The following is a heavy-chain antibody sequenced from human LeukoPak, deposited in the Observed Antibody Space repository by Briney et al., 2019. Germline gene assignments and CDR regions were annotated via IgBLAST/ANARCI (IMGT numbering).Heavy chain of an antibody. CDR3: ARSFCSGGSCQPGPYYYYHMDV. CDR2: IIAIFGSA. Sequence: AASVKVSCTVSGGTFSNYPISWVRQAPGQGLEWMGGIIAIFGSANYAQKFQGRVTITADESTSTPYMELSSLRSEDTAIYYCARSFCSGGSCQPGPYYYYHMDVWGEGTTVIVSS. J-gene: IGHJ6*03. CDR1: GGTFSNYP. V-gene: IGHV1-69*13. D-gene: IGHD2-15*01.